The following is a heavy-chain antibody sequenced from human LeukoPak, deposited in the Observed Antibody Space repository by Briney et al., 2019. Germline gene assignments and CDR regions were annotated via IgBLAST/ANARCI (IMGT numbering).Heavy chain of an antibody. CDR3: AIGGDIDY. D-gene: IGHD3-10*01. Sequence: SETLSLTCAVYGGSFSGYYWSWIRQPPGKGLEWIGEINHSGSTNYNPSLKSRVTISVDTSKNQFSLKLSSVTAADTAVYYCAIGGDIDYWGPGTLVTVSS. J-gene: IGHJ4*02. V-gene: IGHV4-34*01. CDR2: INHSGST. CDR1: GGSFSGYY.